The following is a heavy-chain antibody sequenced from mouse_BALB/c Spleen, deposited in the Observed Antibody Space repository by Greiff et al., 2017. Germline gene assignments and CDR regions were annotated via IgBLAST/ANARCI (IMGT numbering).Heavy chain of an antibody. Sequence: EVQLQQSGPELVKPGASVKISCKASGYSFTGYFMNWVMQSHGKSLEWIGRINPYNGDTFYNQKFKGKATLTVDKSSSTAHMELRSLASEDSAVYYCAGGYDEGAWFAYWGQGTLVTVSA. CDR1: GYSFTGYF. J-gene: IGHJ3*01. CDR2: INPYNGDT. V-gene: IGHV1-20*02. D-gene: IGHD2-2*01. CDR3: AGGYDEGAWFAY.